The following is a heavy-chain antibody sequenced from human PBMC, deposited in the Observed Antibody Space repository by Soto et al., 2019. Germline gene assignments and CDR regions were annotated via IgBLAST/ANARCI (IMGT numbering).Heavy chain of an antibody. CDR2: ISGSGFKK. J-gene: IGHJ5*02. D-gene: IGHD1-26*01. CDR1: GFIFENFG. CDR3: AKNQGVELVPLATVDWFDP. V-gene: IGHV3-23*01. Sequence: GGSLRLSCAASGFIFENFGMSWVRQAPGKGLKWISSISGSGFKKYYADSVKGRFTISRDNSKSTVYLELNNLSAEDTAVYHCAKNQGVELVPLATVDWFDPWGQGSVGTVS.